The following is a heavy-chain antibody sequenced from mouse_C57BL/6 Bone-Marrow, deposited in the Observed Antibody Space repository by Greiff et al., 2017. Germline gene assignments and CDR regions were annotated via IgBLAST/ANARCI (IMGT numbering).Heavy chain of an antibody. CDR2: INPGSGGT. Sequence: QVQLQQSGAELVRPGTSVKVSCKASGYAFTNYLIEWVKQRPGQGLAWIGVINPGSGGTNYNEKFKGKATLTADKSSSTAYMQLSSLTSEDSAVYFCARYYGSSYYFDYWGQGTTLTVSS. CDR3: ARYYGSSYYFDY. V-gene: IGHV1-54*01. J-gene: IGHJ2*01. CDR1: GYAFTNYL. D-gene: IGHD1-1*01.